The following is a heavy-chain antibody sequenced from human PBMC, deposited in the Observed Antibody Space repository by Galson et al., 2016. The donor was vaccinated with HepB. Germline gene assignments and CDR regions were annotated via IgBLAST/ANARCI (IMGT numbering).Heavy chain of an antibody. CDR2: ISTGNTFT. J-gene: IGHJ4*02. V-gene: IGHV3-11*03. CDR3: ARGGERAAALFDY. CDR1: GFTFSSYA. D-gene: IGHD6-13*01. Sequence: SLRLSCAASGFTFSSYAMSWIRQAPGKGLEWISYISTGNTFTKYAGAVEGRFTISRDGAKNPPYLQMHSLTAEDTAVYYCARGGERAAALFDYWGQGTLVTVPS.